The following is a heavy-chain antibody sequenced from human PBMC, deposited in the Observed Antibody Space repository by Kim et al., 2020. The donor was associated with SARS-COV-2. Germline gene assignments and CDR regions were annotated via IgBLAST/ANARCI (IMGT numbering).Heavy chain of an antibody. D-gene: IGHD2-15*01. CDR3: GVVVVVAATLSDNWFDP. J-gene: IGHJ5*02. CDR1: GGSISSSSYY. CDR2: IYYSGST. Sequence: SETLSLTCTVSGGSISSSSYYWGWIRQPPGKGLEWIGSIYYSGSTYYNPSLKSRVTISVDTSKNQFSLKLSSVTAADTAVYYCGVVVVVAATLSDNWFDPWGQGTLVTVSS. V-gene: IGHV4-39*01.